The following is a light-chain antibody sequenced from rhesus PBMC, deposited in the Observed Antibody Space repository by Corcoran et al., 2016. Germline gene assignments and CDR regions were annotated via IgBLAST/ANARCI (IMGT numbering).Light chain of an antibody. V-gene: IGLV7-76*01. CDR2: NTN. J-gene: IGLJ6*01. CDR1: TGAVTSDNF. Sequence: QAVVTQEPSLTVSPGGTVTLTCESSTGAVTSDNFPHWFQQKPGQAPRGLIYNTNTKHSWTPVRFSGSHGGGKAALTLSGAQAEDEADYYCLLYQSNDYVFGSGTSLAVL. CDR3: LLYQSNDYV.